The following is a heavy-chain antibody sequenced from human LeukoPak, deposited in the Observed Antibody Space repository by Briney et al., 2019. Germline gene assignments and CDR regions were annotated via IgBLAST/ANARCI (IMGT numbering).Heavy chain of an antibody. D-gene: IGHD3-3*01. V-gene: IGHV3-7*01. CDR2: IKQDGSEK. J-gene: IGHJ6*03. CDR1: GFTFSTYW. Sequence: GGSLRLSCAASGFTFSTYWMNWVRQAPGKGLEWVSNIKQDGSEKFYVDSVKGRFTISRDNAKNSLYLQMNSLRAEDTAVYYCARDRVEWTPRFLVQYYYMDVWGKGTTVTVSS. CDR3: ARDRVEWTPRFLVQYYYMDV.